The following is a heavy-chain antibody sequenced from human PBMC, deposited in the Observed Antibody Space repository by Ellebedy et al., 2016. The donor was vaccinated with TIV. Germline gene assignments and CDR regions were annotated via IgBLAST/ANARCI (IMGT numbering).Heavy chain of an antibody. CDR1: GFTFSHYA. CDR3: PYSSGWYKFDD. Sequence: GESLKISCAASGFTFSHYAMHWVRQAPGQGLEWVAAVSYDGNTKYYTDSVKGRFTISRDNSKNTLYMQMNSLRAEDTAVYYCPYSSGWYKFDDWGQGTLVTVSS. D-gene: IGHD6-19*01. J-gene: IGHJ4*02. V-gene: IGHV3-30*04. CDR2: VSYDGNTK.